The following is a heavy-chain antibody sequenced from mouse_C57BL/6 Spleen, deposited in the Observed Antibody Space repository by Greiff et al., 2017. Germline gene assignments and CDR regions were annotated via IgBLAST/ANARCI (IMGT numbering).Heavy chain of an antibody. V-gene: IGHV1-81*01. D-gene: IGHD1-1*01. J-gene: IGHJ2*01. CDR3: ARSLLPEGYFDY. CDR1: GYTFTSYG. CDR2: IYPRSGNT. Sequence: VQVVESGAELARPGASVKLSCKASGYTFTSYGISWVKQRTGQGLEWIGEIYPRSGNTYYNEKFKGKATLTADKSSSTAYMELRSLTSEDSAVYFCARSLLPEGYFDYWGQGTTLTVSS.